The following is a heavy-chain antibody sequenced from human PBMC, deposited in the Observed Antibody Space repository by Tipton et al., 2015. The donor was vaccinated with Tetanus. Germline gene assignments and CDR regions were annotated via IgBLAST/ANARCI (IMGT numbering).Heavy chain of an antibody. CDR1: GASLRSGDYN. Sequence: TLSLTCSVSGASLRSGDYNWSWIRQPPGKGLEWLAYISDSGLTNSNYFLKSRITISRDTSRNQFSLKLTSVTAADTAVYYCVTVNFPNYYLYGMDVWGQGTTVTVSS. CDR2: ISDSGLT. J-gene: IGHJ6*02. D-gene: IGHD1-1*01. CDR3: VTVNFPNYYLYGMDV. V-gene: IGHV4-61*08.